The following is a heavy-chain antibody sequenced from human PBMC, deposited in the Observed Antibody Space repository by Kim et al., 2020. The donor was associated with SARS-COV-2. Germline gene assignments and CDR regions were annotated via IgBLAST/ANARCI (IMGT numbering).Heavy chain of an antibody. V-gene: IGHV1-18*01. CDR3: ARDPGGQYYYDSSGYSGRRAFDI. D-gene: IGHD3-22*01. Sequence: ASVKVSCKASGYTFTSYGISWVRQAPGQGLEWMGWISAYNGNTNYAQKLQGRVTMTTDTSTSTAYMELRSLRSDDTAVYYCARDPGGQYYYDSSGYSGRRAFDIWGQGTMVTVSS. CDR1: GYTFTSYG. J-gene: IGHJ3*02. CDR2: ISAYNGNT.